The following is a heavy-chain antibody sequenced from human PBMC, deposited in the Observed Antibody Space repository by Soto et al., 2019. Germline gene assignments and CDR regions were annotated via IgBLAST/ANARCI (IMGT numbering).Heavy chain of an antibody. J-gene: IGHJ5*02. CDR3: ARDSEPIPQINCFDP. CDR2: ISGYDGRT. Sequence: RLVQSGVEVKKPGASVRVSCKASGYTFINSGISWVRQAPGQGLEWMGWISGYDGRTNYAQRFQGRVTMTTDTSTNPACMALTGLPSGDTDVYYCARDSEPIPQINCFDPWCHGTLVTVSS. V-gene: IGHV1-18*01. CDR1: GYTFINSG. D-gene: IGHD1-26*01.